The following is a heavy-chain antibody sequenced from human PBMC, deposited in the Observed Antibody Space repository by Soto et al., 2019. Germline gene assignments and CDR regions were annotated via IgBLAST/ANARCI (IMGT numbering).Heavy chain of an antibody. Sequence: PSETLSLTCTVSGGSVSSGGYYWSWIRQPPGKGLEWIGYISYSGSTNYNPPLKSRVTISVDRSKNQFSLKLSSVTAADTAVYYCASGLVTTLHYWGQGTLVTVSS. D-gene: IGHD4-17*01. J-gene: IGHJ4*02. CDR3: ASGLVTTLHY. V-gene: IGHV4-61*08. CDR1: GGSVSSGGYY. CDR2: ISYSGST.